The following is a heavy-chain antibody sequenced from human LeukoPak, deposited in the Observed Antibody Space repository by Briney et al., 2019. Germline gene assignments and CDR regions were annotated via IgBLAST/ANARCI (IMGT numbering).Heavy chain of an antibody. V-gene: IGHV1-2*02. Sequence: GASVTVSCKASGYTFTGYYMHWVRQAPGQGLEWMGWINPNSGGTNYAQKFQGRVTMTRDTSISTAYMELSRLRSDDTAVYYCARDTGYYYDSNYFDYWGQGTLVTVSS. D-gene: IGHD3-22*01. J-gene: IGHJ4*02. CDR2: INPNSGGT. CDR1: GYTFTGYY. CDR3: ARDTGYYYDSNYFDY.